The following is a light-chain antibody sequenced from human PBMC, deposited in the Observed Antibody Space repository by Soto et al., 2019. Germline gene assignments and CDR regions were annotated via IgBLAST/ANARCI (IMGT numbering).Light chain of an antibody. V-gene: IGLV3-21*04. CDR2: YDS. Sequence: SYELTQPPSVSVAPGKTARITCGGNNIGSKSVHWDQQKPGQAPVLVIYYDSDRPSGIPERFSGSNSGNTATLTIGRVEAEDEADYYCQVWDSSSDHAVFGGGTQLTVL. CDR1: NIGSKS. CDR3: QVWDSSSDHAV. J-gene: IGLJ7*01.